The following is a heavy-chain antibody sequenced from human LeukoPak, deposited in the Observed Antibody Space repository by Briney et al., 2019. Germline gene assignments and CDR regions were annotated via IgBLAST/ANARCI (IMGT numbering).Heavy chain of an antibody. Sequence: GGSLRLSCAASGFTFSSYSMNWVRQAPGKGLEWVSSISSSSSYIYYADSVKGRFTISRDNAKNSLYLQMNSLRAEDTAVCYCARGMAIPGAFDIWGQGTMVTVSS. J-gene: IGHJ3*02. CDR1: GFTFSSYS. V-gene: IGHV3-21*01. D-gene: IGHD2-21*01. CDR3: ARGMAIPGAFDI. CDR2: ISSSSSYI.